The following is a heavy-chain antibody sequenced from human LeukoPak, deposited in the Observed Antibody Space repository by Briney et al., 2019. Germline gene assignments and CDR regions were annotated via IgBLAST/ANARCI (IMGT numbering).Heavy chain of an antibody. Sequence: GGSLRLSCAASGFIFSSHGMHWVRQAPGKGLEWVASINHNGNVNYYVDSVKGRFTISRDNAKNSLYLQMSNLRAEDTAVYFCARGGGLDVWGQGATVTVSS. D-gene: IGHD3-16*01. V-gene: IGHV3-7*03. CDR2: INHNGNVN. CDR1: GFIFSSHG. J-gene: IGHJ6*02. CDR3: ARGGGLDV.